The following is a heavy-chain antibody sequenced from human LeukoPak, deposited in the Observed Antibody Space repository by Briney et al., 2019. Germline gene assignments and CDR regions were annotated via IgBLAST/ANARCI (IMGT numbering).Heavy chain of an antibody. V-gene: IGHV3-66*01. CDR3: ARMGLAYCGGDCRNFDY. J-gene: IGHJ4*02. CDR2: IYSGDNT. D-gene: IGHD2-21*02. Sequence: GGPLRLSCAASGLTVSSNYMSWVRQAPGKGLEWVSVIYSGDNTYYADSVKGRFTISRDNSKNTLSLQMNSLRAEDTAVYYCARMGLAYCGGDCRNFDYWAREPWSPSPQ. CDR1: GLTVSSNY.